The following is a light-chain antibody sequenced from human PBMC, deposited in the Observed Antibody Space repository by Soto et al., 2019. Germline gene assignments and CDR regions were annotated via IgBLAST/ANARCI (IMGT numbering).Light chain of an antibody. Sequence: EIVLTQSPGTLSLSPGERATLSCRASQSVSSSYLAWYQQKPAQAPRHLIYGASSRATGIPDRFSGSGSGTDLTFTISSLEPEDFAVYYCQQYGSSPPITCGQGTRLEIK. CDR1: QSVSSSY. CDR2: GAS. V-gene: IGKV3-20*01. J-gene: IGKJ5*01. CDR3: QQYGSSPPIT.